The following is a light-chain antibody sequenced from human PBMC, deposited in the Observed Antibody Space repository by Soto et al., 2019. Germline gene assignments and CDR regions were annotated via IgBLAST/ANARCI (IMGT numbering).Light chain of an antibody. CDR2: QGT. CDR3: QAWDSSSVV. CDR1: KLGERY. V-gene: IGLV3-1*01. J-gene: IGLJ2*01. Sequence: ELTQPPSVSVPPGQTASITCSGDKLGERYASWYQHKPGQSPVVVIYQGTNRPSGIPERFSGSTSGNTATLTISGTQAMDEADYYCQAWDSSSVVFGGGTKLTVL.